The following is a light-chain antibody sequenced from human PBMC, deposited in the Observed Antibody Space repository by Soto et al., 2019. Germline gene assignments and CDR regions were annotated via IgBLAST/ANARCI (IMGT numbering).Light chain of an antibody. CDR3: CSSADTYTFV. CDR2: DVS. Sequence: QSALTQPRSVSGSPGQSVTISCTGTSRDIGVSNHVSWYQQHPGRAPKVIIYDVSKRPSGVPDRFSGSKSGNTATLTISGLQTEDEADYSCCSSADTYTFVFGSGTKLTVL. V-gene: IGLV2-11*01. CDR1: SRDIGVSNH. J-gene: IGLJ1*01.